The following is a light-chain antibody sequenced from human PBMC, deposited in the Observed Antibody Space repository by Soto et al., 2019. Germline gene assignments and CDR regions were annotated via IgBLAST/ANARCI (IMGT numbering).Light chain of an antibody. CDR1: QNIRSR. CDR3: QQYNSYLWT. V-gene: IGKV1-5*01. J-gene: IGKJ1*01. CDR2: DAS. Sequence: FQMTQSPSTLSASVGDRVTITCRASQNIRSRLAWFQQKPGKAPKLLIYDASSLESGVPSRFSGSGSGTEFTLTISSLQPDDFATYYCQQYNSYLWTFGQGTKVDVK.